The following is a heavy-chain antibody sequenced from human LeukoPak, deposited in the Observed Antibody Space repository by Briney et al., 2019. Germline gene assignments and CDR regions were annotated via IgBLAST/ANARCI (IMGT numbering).Heavy chain of an antibody. J-gene: IGHJ1*01. CDR2: IYYSGST. D-gene: IGHD3-22*01. V-gene: IGHV4-59*01. Sequence: SETLSLTCTVSGGSINSYYWSWIRQPPGKGLEWIGYIYYSGSTNYNPSLKSRVTISVDTSKNQFSLKLSSVTAADTAVYYCARADWDSSGYYCQHWGQGTLVTVSS. CDR3: ARADWDSSGYYCQH. CDR1: GGSINSYY.